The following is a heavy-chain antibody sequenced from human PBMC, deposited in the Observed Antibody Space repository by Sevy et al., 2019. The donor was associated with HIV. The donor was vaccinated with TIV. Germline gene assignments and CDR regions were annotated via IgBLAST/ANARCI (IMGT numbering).Heavy chain of an antibody. J-gene: IGHJ6*02. Sequence: SETLSLTCTVSGGSISSDYWSWIRQPPGKGLEWIGYIYYSGSTNYNPSLKSRVTISVDTSKNQFSLKLSSVTAADTAVYYCASTRGYSYGYTSYYYYYGMDVWGQGTTVTVSS. CDR3: ASTRGYSYGYTSYYYYYGMDV. CDR1: GGSISSDY. D-gene: IGHD5-18*01. CDR2: IYYSGST. V-gene: IGHV4-59*01.